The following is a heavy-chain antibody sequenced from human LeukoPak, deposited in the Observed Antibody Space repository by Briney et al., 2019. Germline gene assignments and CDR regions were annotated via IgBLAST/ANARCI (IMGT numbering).Heavy chain of an antibody. CDR1: GGTFSSYV. J-gene: IGHJ3*02. CDR3: ARDTMVASDAFDI. CDR2: IIPILGIA. Sequence: SVKVSCKASGGTFSSYVISWVRQAPGQGLEWMGRIIPILGIANYAQRFQGRVTITADKSTSTAYMELRSLRSDDTAVYYCARDTMVASDAFDIWGQGTMVTVSS. D-gene: IGHD3-10*01. V-gene: IGHV1-69*04.